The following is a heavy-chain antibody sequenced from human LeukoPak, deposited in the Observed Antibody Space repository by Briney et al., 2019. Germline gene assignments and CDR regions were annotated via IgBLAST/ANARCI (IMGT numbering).Heavy chain of an antibody. Sequence: PSETLSLTCTVSGVSISSYYWSWIRQPPGKGPEWIGYIYYSGSTNYNPSLKSRVTISVDTSKNQFSLKLSSVTAADTAVYYCARGPRYSSSWYQIDYYYYYGMDVWGQGTTVTVSS. V-gene: IGHV4-59*01. J-gene: IGHJ6*02. CDR2: IYYSGST. D-gene: IGHD6-13*01. CDR3: ARGPRYSSSWYQIDYYYYYGMDV. CDR1: GVSISSYY.